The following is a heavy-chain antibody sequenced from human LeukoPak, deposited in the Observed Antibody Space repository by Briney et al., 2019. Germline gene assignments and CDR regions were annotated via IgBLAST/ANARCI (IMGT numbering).Heavy chain of an antibody. D-gene: IGHD3-10*01. Sequence: PGGSLRLSCAASGFTFSSYGMNWVPQAPGKGLESVSYISSSSSTIYYADCVKGRFTISRDNAKNSLYLQMNSLRAEDTAVYYCAREPYYYGSGSHMGHWIDPWGQGTLVTVSS. J-gene: IGHJ5*02. CDR1: GFTFSSYG. CDR3: AREPYYYGSGSHMGHWIDP. CDR2: ISSSSSTI. V-gene: IGHV3-48*01.